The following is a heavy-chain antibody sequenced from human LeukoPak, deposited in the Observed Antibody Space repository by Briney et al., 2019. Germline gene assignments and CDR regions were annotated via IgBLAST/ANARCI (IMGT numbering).Heavy chain of an antibody. CDR2: ISGSGGST. D-gene: IGHD5-12*01. J-gene: IGHJ3*02. CDR1: GFIFSSYA. V-gene: IGHV3-23*01. Sequence: PGGSLRLSCAASGFIFSSYAMSWVRQAPGKGLEWVSTISGSGGSTYYADSVKGRFTISRDNAKNALYLQMNSLRAEDTAVYYCVAGGFQYTFDIWGQGTRVTVSS. CDR3: VAGGFQYTFDI.